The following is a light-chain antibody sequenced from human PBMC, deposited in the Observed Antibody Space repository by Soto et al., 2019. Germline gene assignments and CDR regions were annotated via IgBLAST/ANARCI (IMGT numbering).Light chain of an antibody. CDR2: DVS. CDR1: SSDVGGYNY. V-gene: IGLV2-14*01. J-gene: IGLJ1*01. Sequence: QSVLTQPASVSGSPGQSITIPGTGTSSDVGGYNYVSWYQQHPGKAPKLMIYDVSNRPSAVSNRFSGSKSGNTASLTISGLQAEDEADYYCSSYTSSSTPRYVFGTGTKVTV. CDR3: SSYTSSSTPRYV.